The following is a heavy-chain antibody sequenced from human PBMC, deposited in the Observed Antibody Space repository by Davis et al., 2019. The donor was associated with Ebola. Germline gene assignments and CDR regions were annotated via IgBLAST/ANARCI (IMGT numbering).Heavy chain of an antibody. Sequence: MPSETLSLTCTVSGGSISSTSYYWGWIRQPPGKGLEWIGNIFYSGRTYYNPSLKSRVTISVDTSKNQFSLKLSSVTAADTAVYYCARHRRLAVAGTRPPYNWFDPWGQGTLVSVSS. CDR1: GGSISSTSYY. J-gene: IGHJ5*02. D-gene: IGHD6-19*01. CDR3: ARHRRLAVAGTRPPYNWFDP. V-gene: IGHV4-39*01. CDR2: IFYSGRT.